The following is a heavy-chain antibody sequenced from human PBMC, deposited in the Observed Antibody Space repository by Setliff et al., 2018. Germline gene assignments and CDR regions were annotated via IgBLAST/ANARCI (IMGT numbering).Heavy chain of an antibody. V-gene: IGHV2-5*02. CDR1: GFSLSTSGVV. CDR3: AHFNRGITIFGVVMNYFDY. CDR2: IDWDDDK. D-gene: IGHD3-3*01. Sequence: SGPTLVNPTQTLTLTCPFYGFSLSTSGVVVGWIRQPPGKALEWHALIDWDDDKRYSPSLKSMLTITKDTSKNQVVLTMTNIDPVDTATNYCAHFNRGITIFGVVMNYFDYWGQGTLVTVSS. J-gene: IGHJ4*02.